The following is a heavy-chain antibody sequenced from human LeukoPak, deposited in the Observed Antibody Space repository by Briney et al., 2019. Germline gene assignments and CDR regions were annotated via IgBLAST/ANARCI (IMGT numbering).Heavy chain of an antibody. J-gene: IGHJ4*02. Sequence: SETLSLTCAVYGGSFSGYYWSRIRQPPGKGLEWIGEINHSGSTNYNPSLKSRVTISVDTSKNQFSLKLSSVTAADTAVYYCARGRHYYGSGSYYIRPFDYWGQGTLVTVSS. CDR1: GGSFSGYY. CDR2: INHSGST. V-gene: IGHV4-34*01. D-gene: IGHD3-10*01. CDR3: ARGRHYYGSGSYYIRPFDY.